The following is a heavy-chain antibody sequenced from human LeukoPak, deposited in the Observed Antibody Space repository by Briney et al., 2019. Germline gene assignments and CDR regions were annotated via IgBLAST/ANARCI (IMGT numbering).Heavy chain of an antibody. J-gene: IGHJ5*02. CDR2: IYYSGST. CDR3: ARQDTAMATSWFDP. D-gene: IGHD5-18*01. Sequence: PSETLSLTCTVSGGSISSSSYYWGWIRQPPGKGLEWIGSIYYSGSTNYNPSLKSRVTISVDTSKNQFSLKLSSVTAADTAVYYCARQDTAMATSWFDPWGQGTLVTVSS. CDR1: GGSISSSSYY. V-gene: IGHV4-39*01.